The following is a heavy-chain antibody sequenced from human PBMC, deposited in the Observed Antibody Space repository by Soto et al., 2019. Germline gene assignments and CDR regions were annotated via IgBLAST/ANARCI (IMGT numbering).Heavy chain of an antibody. CDR1: GGTFSSYA. Sequence: QVQLVQSGAEVKKPGSSVKVSCTASGGTFSSYAISWVRQAPGQGLEWMGGIIPIFGTANYAQKFQGRVTITADESTSTAYMELSSLRSEDTAVYYCATARIAVAGTWYFQHWGQGTLVTVSS. J-gene: IGHJ1*01. CDR2: IIPIFGTA. V-gene: IGHV1-69*01. CDR3: ATARIAVAGTWYFQH. D-gene: IGHD6-19*01.